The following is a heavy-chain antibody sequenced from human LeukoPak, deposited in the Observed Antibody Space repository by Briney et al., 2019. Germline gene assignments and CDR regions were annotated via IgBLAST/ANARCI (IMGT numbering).Heavy chain of an antibody. J-gene: IGHJ4*02. D-gene: IGHD2-21*02. V-gene: IGHV3-23*01. CDR3: AHHQEGDCYSYF. Sequence: GGSLRLSCAASGFSFSSSAMSWVRQTPGKGLEWVSAISGSGGSTYYADSVKGRFTISRDNSKNTLYLQMNSLRAEVTAVYYCAHHQEGDCYSYFGGQGTLVTVSS. CDR1: GFSFSSSA. CDR2: ISGSGGST.